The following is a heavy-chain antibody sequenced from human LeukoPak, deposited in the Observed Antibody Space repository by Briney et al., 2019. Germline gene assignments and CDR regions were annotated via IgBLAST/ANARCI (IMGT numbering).Heavy chain of an antibody. Sequence: GGSLRLSCAASGFTFSSYSMNWVRQAPGKGLGRVSSISSSSSYIYYADSVKGRFTISRDNAKNSLYLQMNSLRAEDTAVYYCARATYPGYDILTGYPDYWGQGTLVTVSS. J-gene: IGHJ4*02. CDR1: GFTFSSYS. CDR2: ISSSSSYI. D-gene: IGHD3-9*01. CDR3: ARATYPGYDILTGYPDY. V-gene: IGHV3-21*01.